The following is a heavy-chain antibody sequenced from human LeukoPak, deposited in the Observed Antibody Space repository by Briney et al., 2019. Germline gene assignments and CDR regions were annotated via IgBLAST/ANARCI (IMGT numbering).Heavy chain of an antibody. J-gene: IGHJ4*02. D-gene: IGHD3-10*01. CDR2: IRSTGSTV. V-gene: IGHV3-48*02. CDR3: ARDWVRYYGSGSCFDY. CDR1: GFTFSSYS. Sequence: GGSLRLSCAASGFTFSSYSMNWVRQAPGKGLEWVSYIRSTGSTVYYADSVKGRFTISRDNDKNSLYLQMNSLRDEDTAVYYCARDWVRYYGSGSCFDYWGQGTLVTVSS.